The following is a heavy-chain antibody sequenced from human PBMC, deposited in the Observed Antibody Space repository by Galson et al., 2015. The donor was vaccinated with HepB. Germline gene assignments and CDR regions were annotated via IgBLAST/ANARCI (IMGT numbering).Heavy chain of an antibody. V-gene: IGHV3-7*03. D-gene: IGHD2-2*01. J-gene: IGHJ4*02. CDR1: GFTFSSPW. Sequence: SLRLSCAASGFTFSSPWMSWVRQAPGKGLEWVANIKQDGSERYYVDSVKGRFTISRDNAKNSLYLQMNSLRVEDTAVYYCAHAPNLYYFDNWGQGTLVTASS. CDR3: AHAPNLYYFDN. CDR2: IKQDGSER.